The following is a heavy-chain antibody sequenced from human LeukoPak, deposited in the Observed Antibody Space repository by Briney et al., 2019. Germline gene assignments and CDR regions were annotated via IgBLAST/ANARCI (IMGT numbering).Heavy chain of an antibody. CDR2: ISSGSGTI. D-gene: IGHD3-10*01. J-gene: IGHJ4*02. Sequence: GGSLRLSCAVSGFTFSSYSMNWVRQAPGKGLEWVSYISSGSGTIYYTDSVEGRFTISRDNAKNSLYLQMNSVRDEDTAVYYCTRAGVYAYFDYWGQGTLVTVSS. CDR1: GFTFSSYS. CDR3: TRAGVYAYFDY. V-gene: IGHV3-48*02.